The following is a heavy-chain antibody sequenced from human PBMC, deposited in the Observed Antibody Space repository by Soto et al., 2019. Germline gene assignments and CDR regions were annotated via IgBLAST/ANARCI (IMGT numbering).Heavy chain of an antibody. V-gene: IGHV3-15*01. Sequence: GGSLRLSCAASGFTFSNAWMSWVRQAPGKGLEWVGRIKSKTDGGTTDYAAPVKGRFTISRDDSKNTLYLQMNSLKTEDTAVYYCTAVGYDILTGYYKSYWGQGTLVTVSS. CDR1: GFTFSNAW. J-gene: IGHJ4*02. CDR2: IKSKTDGGTT. D-gene: IGHD3-9*01. CDR3: TAVGYDILTGYYKSY.